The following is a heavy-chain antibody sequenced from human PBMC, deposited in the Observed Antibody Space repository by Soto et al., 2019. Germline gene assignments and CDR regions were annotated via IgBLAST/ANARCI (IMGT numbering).Heavy chain of an antibody. V-gene: IGHV4-59*08. CDR2: IYYSGST. J-gene: IGHJ4*02. CDR3: ARHSNRNYGLYYFDY. Sequence: SETLSLTCAVSGGSISSYYWSWIRQPPGKGLEWIGYIYYSGSTNYEPSLKSRVTISVDTSKNQFSLKVSSATAADTAVYYCARHSNRNYGLYYFDYWGLGALVTVSS. CDR1: GGSISSYY. D-gene: IGHD4-4*01.